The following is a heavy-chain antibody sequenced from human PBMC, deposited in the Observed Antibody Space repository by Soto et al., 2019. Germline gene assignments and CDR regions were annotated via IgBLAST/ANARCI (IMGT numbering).Heavy chain of an antibody. CDR1: GFTFSSYG. D-gene: IGHD7-27*01. CDR2: ISYDGSNK. V-gene: IGHV3-30*18. J-gene: IGHJ6*02. Sequence: QVQLVESGGGVVQPGRSLRLSCAASGFTFSSYGMHWVRQAPGKGLEWVAVISYDGSNKYYADSVKGRFTISRDNSKNTLYLQMNSLRAEDTAVYYCAKDLLGRGRAYGMDGWGQGTTVSVSS. CDR3: AKDLLGRGRAYGMDG.